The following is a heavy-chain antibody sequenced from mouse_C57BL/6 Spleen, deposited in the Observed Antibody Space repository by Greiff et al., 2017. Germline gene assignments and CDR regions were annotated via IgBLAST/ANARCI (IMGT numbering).Heavy chain of an antibody. CDR2: IDPNSGGT. Sequence: QVQLQQPGAELVKPGASVKLSCKASGYTFTSYWMHWVKQRPGRGLEGIGRIDPNSGGTKYNEKFKSKATLTVDKPSSTAYMQLSSLTSEDSAVYYCARGDYYGSSSYAMDYWGQGTSVTVSS. J-gene: IGHJ4*01. CDR3: ARGDYYGSSSYAMDY. D-gene: IGHD1-1*01. CDR1: GYTFTSYW. V-gene: IGHV1-72*01.